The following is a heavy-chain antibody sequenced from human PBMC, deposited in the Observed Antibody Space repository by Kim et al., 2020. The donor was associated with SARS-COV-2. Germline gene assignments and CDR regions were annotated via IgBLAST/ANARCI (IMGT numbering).Heavy chain of an antibody. Sequence: SETLSLTCTVSGGSISSSSYYWGWIRQPPGKGLEWIGSIYYSGSTYYNPSLKSRVTISVDTSKNQFSLKLSSVTAADTAVYYCASDRGYSGYDPLGYFDYWGQGTLVTVSS. V-gene: IGHV4-39*01. CDR2: IYYSGST. J-gene: IGHJ4*02. CDR3: ASDRGYSGYDPLGYFDY. D-gene: IGHD5-12*01. CDR1: GGSISSSSYY.